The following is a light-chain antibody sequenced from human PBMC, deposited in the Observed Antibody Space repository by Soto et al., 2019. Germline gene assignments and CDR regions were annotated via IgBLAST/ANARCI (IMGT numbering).Light chain of an antibody. CDR1: DSDVGGYNY. J-gene: IGLJ2*01. V-gene: IGLV2-14*01. CDR3: SSYTSSSTVV. CDR2: EVT. Sequence: QSALTQPASVSGSPGQSITISCTGTDSDVGGYNYVSWYQQHPGKAPKLMIYEVTNRPSGVSSRFSGSKSGNTASLTISGLQAEDEGDYYCSSYTSSSTVVFGGGTQLTVL.